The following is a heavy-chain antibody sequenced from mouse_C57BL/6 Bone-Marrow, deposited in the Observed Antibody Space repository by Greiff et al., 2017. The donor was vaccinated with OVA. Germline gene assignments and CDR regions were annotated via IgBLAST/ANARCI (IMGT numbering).Heavy chain of an antibody. J-gene: IGHJ2*01. CDR1: GYTFTSYG. Sequence: VKLMESGAELARPGASVKLSCKASGYTFTSYGISWVKQRTGQGLEWIGEIYPRSGNTYYNEKFKGKATLTADKSSSTAYMELRSLTSEDSAVYFCARGDGNYEYDFDYWGQGTTLTVSS. V-gene: IGHV1-81*01. CDR3: ARGDGNYEYDFDY. CDR2: IYPRSGNT. D-gene: IGHD2-1*01.